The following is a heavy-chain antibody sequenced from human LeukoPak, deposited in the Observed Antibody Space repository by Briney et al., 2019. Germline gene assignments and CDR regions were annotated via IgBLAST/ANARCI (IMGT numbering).Heavy chain of an antibody. V-gene: IGHV4-34*01. CDR1: GGFLSGYY. Sequence: WETLSLICGVYGGFLSGYYWRWTRHPTGKAREGIGESDHSASTNYNPSLNTQDSIYLDTTNIQFSVKPSSDTATDRADYYCVRRYDDYPYHFDYWGQGTLVTVSS. CDR2: SDHSAST. D-gene: IGHD4-17*01. J-gene: IGHJ4*02. CDR3: VRRYDDYPYHFDY.